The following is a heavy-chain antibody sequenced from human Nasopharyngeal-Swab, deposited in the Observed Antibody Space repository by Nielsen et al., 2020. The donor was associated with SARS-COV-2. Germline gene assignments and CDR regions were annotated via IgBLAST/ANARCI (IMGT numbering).Heavy chain of an antibody. V-gene: IGHV3-30*04. D-gene: IGHD6-13*01. J-gene: IGHJ3*02. CDR3: AAEATGTDAFDI. CDR1: GFTFSSYA. Sequence: GESLKISCAASGFTFSSYAMHWVRQAPGKGLEWMAVISYDGSNKYYADSVKGRFTISRDNSKNTLYLQMNSLRAEDTAVYYCAAEATGTDAFDIWGQGTMVTVSS. CDR2: ISYDGSNK.